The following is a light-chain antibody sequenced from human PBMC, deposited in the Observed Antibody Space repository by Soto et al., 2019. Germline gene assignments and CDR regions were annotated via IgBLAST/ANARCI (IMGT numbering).Light chain of an antibody. Sequence: EIVMTQSPATLSLSPGERDALSCRASQSINSELAWYQQKPGQPPRLLIYGAFTRATGVPARFTGSESGSEFTLTISGLQSEDFAVYYCQRGHYWPLPFGQGTRLDI. CDR3: QRGHYWPLP. CDR2: GAF. V-gene: IGKV3-15*01. J-gene: IGKJ2*01. CDR1: QSINSE.